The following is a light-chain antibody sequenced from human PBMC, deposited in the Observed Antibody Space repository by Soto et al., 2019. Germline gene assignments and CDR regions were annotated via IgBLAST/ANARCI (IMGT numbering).Light chain of an antibody. CDR2: GAS. Sequence: EIVMTQSPATLSVSPGERATLSCRASQSVRSNLAWYQQKPGQTPRLLIYGASTRATGIPARFSGSGSGTEFTLAVSSLQFEDLAVYYWQQYNSWRTFCQGTKV. V-gene: IGKV3-15*01. CDR3: QQYNSWRT. J-gene: IGKJ1*01. CDR1: QSVRSN.